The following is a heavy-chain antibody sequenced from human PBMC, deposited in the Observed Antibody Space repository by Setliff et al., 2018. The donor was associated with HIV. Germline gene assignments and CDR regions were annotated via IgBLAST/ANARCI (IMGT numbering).Heavy chain of an antibody. V-gene: IGHV4-39*07. CDR1: GGSISSSDYY. Sequence: SETLSLTCTVSGGSISSSDYYWGWIRQPPGKGLEWIGSIFYSGRSTYNPSLRRRVTISVDTSKNQFSLSLTSVTATDTAVDYWARHAPGDSVSPISYWFDPWGQGTLVTVSS. J-gene: IGHJ5*02. D-gene: IGHD4-17*01. CDR3: ARHAPGDSVSPISYWFDP. CDR2: IFYSGRS.